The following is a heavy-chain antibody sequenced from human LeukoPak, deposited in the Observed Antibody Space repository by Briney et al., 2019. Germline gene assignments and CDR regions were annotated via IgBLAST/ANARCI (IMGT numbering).Heavy chain of an antibody. CDR1: GGSFSGYY. J-gene: IGHJ4*02. CDR3: ARGLGYSSIWRTDL. Sequence: SETLSLTCAVYGGSFSGYYWSWIRQPPGKGLEWIGEINHSGSTNYNPSLKSRVTISVDTSKNQFSLKLSSVTAADTAVYYCARGLGYSSIWRTDLWGQGTLVTVSS. V-gene: IGHV4-34*01. D-gene: IGHD6-13*01. CDR2: INHSGST.